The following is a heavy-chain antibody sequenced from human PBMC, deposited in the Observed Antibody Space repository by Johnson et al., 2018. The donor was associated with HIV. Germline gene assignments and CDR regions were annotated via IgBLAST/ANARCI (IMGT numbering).Heavy chain of an antibody. J-gene: IGHJ3*02. V-gene: IGHV3-23*04. CDR3: ARVSNPQSCSSTSCSGWDGAFEI. CDR2: ISWNSGSI. Sequence: MQLVESGGGLVQPGGSLRLSCAASGFTFSTYAMTWVRQAPGKGLEWVSGISWNSGSIVYADSVKGRFTISRDNSKNTLYLQMNSLRAEDTAVYFCARVSNPQSCSSTSCSGWDGAFEIWGQGTMVTVSS. D-gene: IGHD2-2*01. CDR1: GFTFSTYA.